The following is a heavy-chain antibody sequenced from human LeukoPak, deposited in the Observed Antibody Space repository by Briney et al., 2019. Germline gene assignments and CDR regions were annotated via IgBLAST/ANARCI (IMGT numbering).Heavy chain of an antibody. J-gene: IGHJ4*02. CDR2: ISSSSSYI. D-gene: IGHD3-22*01. CDR1: GFTFSSYS. CDR3: ARGHLSGYCDY. V-gene: IGHV3-21*01. Sequence: GGSLRLSCAASGFTFSSYSMNWVRQAPGKGLEWVSSISSSSSYIYCADSVKGRFTISRDNAKNSLYLQMNSPRAEDTAVYYCARGHLSGYCDYWGQGTLVTVSS.